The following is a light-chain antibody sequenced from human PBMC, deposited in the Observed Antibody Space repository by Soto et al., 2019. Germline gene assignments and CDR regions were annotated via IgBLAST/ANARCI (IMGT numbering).Light chain of an antibody. V-gene: IGKV3-20*01. CDR2: GAS. J-gene: IGKJ3*01. CDR1: QSISSSY. Sequence: EIVLTQSPGTLSLSPGERATLSCRASQSISSSYLAWYQQRPGQAPRLLIFGASYRATGIPDRFSGSGSGTDVTLTISRLEPEDFAVYDCQQYSSSPPEFTFGPGTKVDSK. CDR3: QQYSSSPPEFT.